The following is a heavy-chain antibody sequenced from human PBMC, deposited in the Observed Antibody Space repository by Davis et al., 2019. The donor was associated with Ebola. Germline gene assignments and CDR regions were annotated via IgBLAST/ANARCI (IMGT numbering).Heavy chain of an antibody. CDR2: IHGSGRT. V-gene: IGHV4-59*08. Sequence: MPSETLSLTCTVSGGSISGFFWSWIRQSPGEGLEWIGYIHGSGRTSYNPSFKSRVTISLDMPKNQFSLKVGSVTAADTAVYYCVRHVRGYDWGQGIPVTVSS. CDR1: GGSISGFF. D-gene: IGHD5-12*01. J-gene: IGHJ4*02. CDR3: VRHVRGYD.